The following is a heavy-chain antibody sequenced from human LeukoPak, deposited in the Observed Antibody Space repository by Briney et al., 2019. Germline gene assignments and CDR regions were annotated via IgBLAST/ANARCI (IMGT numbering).Heavy chain of an antibody. CDR2: INPSGGST. CDR3: SRGPERSGSHLGF. V-gene: IGHV1-46*01. D-gene: IGHD3-22*01. J-gene: IGHJ4*02. Sequence: ASVKVSRKSSGYILSRYYIFWLRQAPGQGREWMGIINPSGGSTSYAQKFQGRLTMTRDMSTSKVYMEQRSLRSEDTAVFYCSRGPERSGSHLGFWGQGTLVTVSS. CDR1: GYILSRYY.